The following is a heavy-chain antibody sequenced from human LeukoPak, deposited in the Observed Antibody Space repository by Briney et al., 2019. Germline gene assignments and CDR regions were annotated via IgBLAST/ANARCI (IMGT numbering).Heavy chain of an antibody. D-gene: IGHD5-24*01. CDR1: GFTFSNYD. V-gene: IGHV3-13*01. CDR2: IGTGGHT. Sequence: PGGSLRLSCSASGFTFSNYDMHWVRHEKGKGLEWVSSIGTGGHTYYAPSVKGRFTISRENAKNSLYLQMNSLGAGDTAIYYCTRGGLEAPCDVWGQGTMVAASS. CDR3: TRGGLEAPCDV. J-gene: IGHJ3*01.